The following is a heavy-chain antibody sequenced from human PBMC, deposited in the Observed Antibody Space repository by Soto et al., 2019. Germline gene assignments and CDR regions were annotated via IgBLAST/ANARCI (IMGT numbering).Heavy chain of an antibody. CDR3: ARGIQSYYDSSGLDY. CDR1: GFAFSRYG. CDR2: IWYDGSNQ. D-gene: IGHD3-22*01. V-gene: IGHV3-33*01. Sequence: GGSLRLSCAASGFAFSRYGMHWVRQAPGKGLEWVAVIWYDGSNQYYADSVTGRFTISRDNSKSTLYLQMNSLRAEDTAVYYCARGIQSYYDSSGLDYWGQGTLVTVSS. J-gene: IGHJ4*02.